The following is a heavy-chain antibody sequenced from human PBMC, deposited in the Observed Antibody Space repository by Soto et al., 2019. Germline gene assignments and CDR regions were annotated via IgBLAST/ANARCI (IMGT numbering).Heavy chain of an antibody. CDR2: IFTNEHI. CDR1: GGSISPYY. V-gene: IGHV4-4*07. CDR3: SRDRLGEDQQPFDY. J-gene: IGHJ4*02. Sequence: PSETLSLTCTVSGGSISPYYWNWIRQRAGKRLEWIGRIFTNEHINYNPSLKSRATLSVDMSKNQFSLKLTSVTADDTAVYYCSRDRLGEDQQPFDYWGQGTLVHVSS. D-gene: IGHD6-13*01.